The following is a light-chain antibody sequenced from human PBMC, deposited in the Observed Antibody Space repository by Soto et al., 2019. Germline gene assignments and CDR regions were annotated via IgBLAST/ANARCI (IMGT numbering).Light chain of an antibody. CDR1: SSDVGAYNY. Sequence: QSALTQPPSASGSPGQSVTISCTGTSSDVGAYNYVSWYQQHPGKAPKLMIYEVTKRPSGVPDRFSGSKSGNTASLTVSGLQAEDEADYYCSSSADSISVLFGGGTKLTVL. CDR3: SSSADSISVL. V-gene: IGLV2-8*01. CDR2: EVT. J-gene: IGLJ3*02.